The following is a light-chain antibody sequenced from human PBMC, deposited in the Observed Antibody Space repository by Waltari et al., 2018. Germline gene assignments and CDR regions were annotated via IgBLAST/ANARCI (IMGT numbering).Light chain of an antibody. J-gene: IGKJ4*01. V-gene: IGKV3-15*01. Sequence: EIVMTQSPATLSVSPGERATISCRASQIVSTNLPWYQHKPGQAPRLPIYDASTRATGIPPRVSGSGSGTEFTLTISSLQPEDFAVYYCQQYKNWPPLTFGGGTKVEIK. CDR2: DAS. CDR1: QIVSTN. CDR3: QQYKNWPPLT.